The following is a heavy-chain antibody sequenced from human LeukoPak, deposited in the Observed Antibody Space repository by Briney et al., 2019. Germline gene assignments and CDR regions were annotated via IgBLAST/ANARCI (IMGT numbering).Heavy chain of an antibody. D-gene: IGHD3-22*01. CDR3: AGSPYDSSGYYYVGLDYYYYYMDV. V-gene: IGHV1-69*05. Sequence: SVKVSCKASGGTFSSYAISWVRQAPGQGLEWMGGIIPIFGTANYAQKFQGRVTITTDESTSTAYMELSSLRSEDTAVYYCAGSPYDSSGYYYVGLDYYYYYMDVWGKGTAVTVSS. CDR1: GGTFSSYA. J-gene: IGHJ6*03. CDR2: IIPIFGTA.